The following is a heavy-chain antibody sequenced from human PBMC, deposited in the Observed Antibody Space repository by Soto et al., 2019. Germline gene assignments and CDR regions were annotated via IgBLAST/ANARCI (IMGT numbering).Heavy chain of an antibody. D-gene: IGHD1-26*01. J-gene: IGHJ6*02. V-gene: IGHV3-53*02. CDR3: AKGDGFILAV. Sequence: EVQVLATGGGLIQPGGSLRLSCAASGFTVNSNYMSWVRQAPGEGLQWVSITNTGGTTYYADSVKGRFTVSRDNSKNTLYLKMNSLRAADTAVYYCAKGDGFILAVWGQGTTVSVSS. CDR2: TNTGGTT. CDR1: GFTVNSNY.